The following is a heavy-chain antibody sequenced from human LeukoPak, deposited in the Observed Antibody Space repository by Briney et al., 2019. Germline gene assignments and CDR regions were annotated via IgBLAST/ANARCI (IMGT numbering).Heavy chain of an antibody. CDR2: IYYSGST. J-gene: IGHJ6*02. Sequence: SETLSLTCTVSGGSISSYYWSWIRQPPGKGLEWIGYIYYSGSTNYNPSLKSRVTISVDTSKNQFSLKLSSVTAADTAVYYCARDNWNYGSSMDVWGQGTTVSVSS. D-gene: IGHD1-7*01. CDR1: GGSISSYY. V-gene: IGHV4-59*01. CDR3: ARDNWNYGSSMDV.